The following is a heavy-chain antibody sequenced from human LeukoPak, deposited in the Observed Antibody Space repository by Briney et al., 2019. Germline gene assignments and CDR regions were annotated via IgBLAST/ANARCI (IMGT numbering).Heavy chain of an antibody. J-gene: IGHJ3*02. CDR3: ASKEPFYDVLTGYYGGTFDI. V-gene: IGHV4-30-4*01. CDR1: GGSVNSNDHY. D-gene: IGHD3-9*01. CDR2: IYYRGNT. Sequence: SQTLSLTCSVSGGSVNSNDHYWSWIRQSPGRGLEWIGSIYYRGNTYYSPSLERRVSMSMDVPRNQFSLQMNSVTAADTAVYYCASKEPFYDVLTGYYGGTFDIWGQGTMVTVSS.